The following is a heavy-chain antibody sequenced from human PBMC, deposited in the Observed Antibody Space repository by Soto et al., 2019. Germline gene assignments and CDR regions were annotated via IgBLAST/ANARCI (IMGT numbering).Heavy chain of an antibody. Sequence: GESLKISCRGSGYSFTSYWIGWVRQMPGKGLEWMGIIYPGDSDTRYSPSFQGQVTISADKSISTAYLQWSSLKASDTAMYYCVRPHVDLDSSGYSPYYFDYWGQGTLVTVSS. V-gene: IGHV5-51*01. CDR2: IYPGDSDT. J-gene: IGHJ4*02. CDR1: GYSFTSYW. D-gene: IGHD3-22*01. CDR3: VRPHVDLDSSGYSPYYFDY.